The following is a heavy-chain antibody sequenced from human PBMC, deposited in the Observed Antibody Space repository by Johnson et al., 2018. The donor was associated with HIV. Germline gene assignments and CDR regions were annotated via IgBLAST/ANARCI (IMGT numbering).Heavy chain of an antibody. CDR2: INSDGSST. J-gene: IGHJ3*02. Sequence: VQLVESGGGLIQPGGSLRLSCAASGFTFSFYWMHWVRQVPGKGLVWVSRINSDGSSTSYADSVKGRFTISRDNAKNTLYLQVNSLRAEDTALYYWARDRSPYNFWSGYDNDAFDIWGQGTMVTVSS. CDR1: GFTFSFYW. CDR3: ARDRSPYNFWSGYDNDAFDI. V-gene: IGHV3-74*01. D-gene: IGHD3-3*01.